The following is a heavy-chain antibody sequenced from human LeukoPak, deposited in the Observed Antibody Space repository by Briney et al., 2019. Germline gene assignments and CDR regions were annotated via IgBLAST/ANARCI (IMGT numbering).Heavy chain of an antibody. V-gene: IGHV4-34*01. D-gene: IGHD3-22*01. CDR3: ARATYYYDSSGYLYGNYYYYGMDV. CDR2: INHSGST. CDR1: GFNFSVYY. J-gene: IGHJ6*02. Sequence: PGGSLRLSCAASGFNFSVYYMGWIRQPPGKGLEWIGEINHSGSTNYNPSLKSRVTISVDTSKNQFSLKLSSVTAADTAVYYCARATYYYDSSGYLYGNYYYYGMDVWGQGTTVTVSS.